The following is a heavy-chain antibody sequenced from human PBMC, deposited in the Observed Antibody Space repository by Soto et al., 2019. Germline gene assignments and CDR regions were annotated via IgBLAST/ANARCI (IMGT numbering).Heavy chain of an antibody. D-gene: IGHD3-3*01. CDR2: IYPSHSDT. Sequence: GASLKISCKGSGYNFAGYWIAWVRQMPGKGLELMGIIYPSHSDTRYRPSFQGQVTISADKSISSAYLQWSSLRASDTAMYYCARGGVSTRTFDYWGQGTPVTVSS. J-gene: IGHJ4*02. CDR3: ARGGVSTRTFDY. CDR1: GYNFAGYW. V-gene: IGHV5-51*01.